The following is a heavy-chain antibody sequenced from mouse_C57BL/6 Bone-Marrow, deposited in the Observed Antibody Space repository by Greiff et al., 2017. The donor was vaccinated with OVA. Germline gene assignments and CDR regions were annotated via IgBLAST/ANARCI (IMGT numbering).Heavy chain of an antibody. CDR1: GFTFRDYG. D-gene: IGHD1-1*01. V-gene: IGHV5-17*01. Sequence: EVQGVESGGGLVKPGGSLKLSCAASGFTFRDYGMHWVRQAPEKGLEWVAYISSGSSTIYYADTVKGRFTISRDNAKNTLFLQMTSLRSEDTAMYYCARRLRGDYWGQGTTLTVSS. CDR3: ARRLRGDY. J-gene: IGHJ2*01. CDR2: ISSGSSTI.